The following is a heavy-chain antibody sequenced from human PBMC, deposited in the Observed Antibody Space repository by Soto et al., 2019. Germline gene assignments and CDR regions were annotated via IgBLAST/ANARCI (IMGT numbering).Heavy chain of an antibody. CDR3: ASSIAYCGGDCYPYYFDY. CDR1: GGSISSYY. Sequence: SETLSLTXAVSGGSISSYYWSWIRQPPGKGLEWIGYIYYSGSTNYNPSLKSRVTISVDTSKNQFSLKLSSVTAADTAVYYCASSIAYCGGDCYPYYFDYWGQGTLVTVSS. J-gene: IGHJ4*02. CDR2: IYYSGST. V-gene: IGHV4-59*01. D-gene: IGHD2-21*02.